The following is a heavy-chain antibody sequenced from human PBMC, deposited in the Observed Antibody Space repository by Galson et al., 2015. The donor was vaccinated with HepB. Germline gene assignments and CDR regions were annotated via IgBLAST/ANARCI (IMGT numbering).Heavy chain of an antibody. V-gene: IGHV3-23*01. CDR1: GFTFSNYA. Sequence: SLRLSCAASGFTFSNYAMTWVRQAPGKGLEWVSAIRGGGSSTYYTDSVKGRFTISRDNSKNMVYLHMNSLRVEDTAVYYCAKADCSGGSCPWGYFDLWGRGTLVTVSS. J-gene: IGHJ2*01. CDR3: AKADCSGGSCPWGYFDL. D-gene: IGHD2-15*01. CDR2: IRGGGSST.